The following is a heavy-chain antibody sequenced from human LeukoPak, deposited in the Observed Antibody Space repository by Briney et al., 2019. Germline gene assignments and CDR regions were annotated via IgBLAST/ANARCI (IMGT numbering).Heavy chain of an antibody. CDR1: GGSISSGDYY. J-gene: IGHJ4*02. CDR3: ASITMVRGAYAQIDD. D-gene: IGHD3-10*01. V-gene: IGHV4-30-4*01. CDR2: IYYSGST. Sequence: SETLSLTCTVSGGSISSGDYYWSWIRQPPGKGLEWIGYIYYSGSTYYNPSLRNRVAMSVDTSKNQFSLKLSSVTAADTAVYYCASITMVRGAYAQIDDWGQGTLVTVSS.